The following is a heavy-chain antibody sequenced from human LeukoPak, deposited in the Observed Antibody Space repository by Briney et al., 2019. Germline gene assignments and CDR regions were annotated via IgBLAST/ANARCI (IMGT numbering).Heavy chain of an antibody. CDR3: ARVVAAAGRHNWFDP. J-gene: IGHJ5*02. Sequence: PGGFLRLSCAASGFTFSDYYMSWIRQAPGKGLEWVSYISSSSSYINYADSVKGRFTISRDNAKNSLYLQMNSLRAEDTAVYYCARVVAAAGRHNWFDPWGQGTLVTVSS. D-gene: IGHD6-13*01. V-gene: IGHV3-11*05. CDR1: GFTFSDYY. CDR2: ISSSSSYI.